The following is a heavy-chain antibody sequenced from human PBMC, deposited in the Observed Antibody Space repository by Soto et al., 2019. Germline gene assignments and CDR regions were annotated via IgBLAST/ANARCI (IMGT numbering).Heavy chain of an antibody. J-gene: IGHJ6*02. Sequence: VQLVQSGAEVKTPGSSVTVSCRASGGTFSSYAISWXRXXXXXXXEWMGGIVPIFGSTDYAQKFLGRIRITAVDSTRXIYMEXXXLXXXXXXXXXXXXXXXXXXXXAVXYYALDVWGHGTTVTVSS. CDR2: IVPIFGST. D-gene: IGHD6-19*01. V-gene: IGHV1-69*01. CDR3: XXXXXXXXXXAVXYYALDV. CDR1: GGTFSSYA.